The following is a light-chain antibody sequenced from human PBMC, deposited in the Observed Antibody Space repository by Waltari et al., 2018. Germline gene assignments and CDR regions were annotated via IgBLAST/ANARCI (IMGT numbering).Light chain of an antibody. Sequence: QSALTQPRSVSGSPGQSVTISCTGTSRAVGRYAYVSWYQQHPGKAPKVMIYDVNKRPSGVPDRFSGSKSGNTASLTISGLQAEDEAEYYCCSYGGSYYVLGTGTEVTVL. CDR1: SRAVGRYAY. CDR3: CSYGGSYYV. J-gene: IGLJ1*01. CDR2: DVN. V-gene: IGLV2-11*01.